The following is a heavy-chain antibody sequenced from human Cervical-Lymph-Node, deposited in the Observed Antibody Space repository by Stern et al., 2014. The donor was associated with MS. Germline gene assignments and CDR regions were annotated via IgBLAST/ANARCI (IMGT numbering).Heavy chain of an antibody. CDR3: ARDMSSEGMDV. CDR1: GMTFSSYG. D-gene: IGHD3-22*01. V-gene: IGHV3-33*01. Sequence: QVQLVESGGGVVQPGRSLRLSCAASGMTFSSYGMHWVRQAPGKGLEWVAFIWFDGSNKYYGDSVKGRFTISRGNSKNTLYLQIDSLRAEDTAVYYCARDMSSEGMDVWGQGTTVTVAS. CDR2: IWFDGSNK. J-gene: IGHJ6*02.